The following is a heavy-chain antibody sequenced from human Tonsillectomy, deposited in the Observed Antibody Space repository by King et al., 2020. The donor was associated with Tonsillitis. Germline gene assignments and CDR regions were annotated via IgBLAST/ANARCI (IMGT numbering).Heavy chain of an antibody. D-gene: IGHD3-10*01. J-gene: IGHJ6*02. CDR1: GFTFSNAW. Sequence: VQLVESGGGLVKPGGSLRLSCAVSGFTFSNAWMAWVRQAPEKGLEWVGRIKSETDGGTTDYAAPVKGRFTISRDDSTNTLYLQMTSLKTEDTAVYYCTTEWRLYWYDSVSYYAGPGDVWGQGTTVTVSS. V-gene: IGHV3-15*01. CDR2: IKSETDGGTT. CDR3: TTEWRLYWYDSVSYYAGPGDV.